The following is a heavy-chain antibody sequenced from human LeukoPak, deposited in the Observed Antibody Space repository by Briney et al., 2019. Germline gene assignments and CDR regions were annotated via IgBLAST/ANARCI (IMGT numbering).Heavy chain of an antibody. CDR2: INPNSGGT. J-gene: IGHJ5*02. CDR1: GYTFTGYY. V-gene: IGHV1-2*02. D-gene: IGHD2-8*01. Sequence: ASVKVSCKASGYTFTGYYMHWVRQAPGQGLEWIGWINPNSGGTNYAQKFQGRVTMTRDTSISTAYMELSRLRSDDPAVYYCARSSRNGAATRGNWFDPWGQGTLVTVSS. CDR3: ARSSRNGAATRGNWFDP.